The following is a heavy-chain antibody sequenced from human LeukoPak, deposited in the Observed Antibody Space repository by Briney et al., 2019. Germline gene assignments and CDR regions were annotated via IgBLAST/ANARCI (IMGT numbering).Heavy chain of an antibody. V-gene: IGHV5-51*01. CDR1: GYRFTSYW. D-gene: IGHD3-9*01. CDR2: IYPGDSDT. Sequence: GESLKISCKGSGYRFTSYWIGWVRQMPGKGLEWMGFIYPGDSDTRYSPSFEGQVTISADKSISTAYLQWSSLKASDTAIYYCARQPDYNILTGYSYYFDYWGQGTLVTVSS. CDR3: ARQPDYNILTGYSYYFDY. J-gene: IGHJ4*02.